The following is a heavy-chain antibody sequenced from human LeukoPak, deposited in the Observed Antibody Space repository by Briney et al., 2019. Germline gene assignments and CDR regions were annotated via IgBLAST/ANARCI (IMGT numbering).Heavy chain of an antibody. CDR3: ARFDYGDYEGYFDY. CDR2: ISGSGGST. V-gene: IGHV3-23*01. Sequence: PGGSLRLSCAASGFTFSNYAMSWVRQAPGKGLEWVSGISGSGGSTYYADSVKGRFTISRDNSNNTLYLQMSSLRAEDTAVYYCARFDYGDYEGYFDYWGQGTLVTVST. J-gene: IGHJ4*02. CDR1: GFTFSNYA. D-gene: IGHD4-17*01.